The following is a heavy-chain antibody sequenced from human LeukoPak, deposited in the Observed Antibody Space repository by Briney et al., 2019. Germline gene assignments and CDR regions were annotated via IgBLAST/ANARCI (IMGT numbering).Heavy chain of an antibody. CDR1: GFTVSGNY. CDR2: IYSGGST. Sequence: GGSLRLSCAASGFTVSGNYMTWVRQAPGKGLEWVSIIYSGGSTYYADSVKGRFSISRDNPKNTLYLQMNSLRAEDTAVYYCARDDGAGGPFDYWGQGTLVSVSS. D-gene: IGHD3-10*01. J-gene: IGHJ4*02. V-gene: IGHV3-66*01. CDR3: ARDDGAGGPFDY.